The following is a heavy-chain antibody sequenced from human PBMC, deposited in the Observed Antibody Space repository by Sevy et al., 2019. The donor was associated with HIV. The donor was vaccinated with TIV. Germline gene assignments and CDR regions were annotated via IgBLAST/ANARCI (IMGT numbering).Heavy chain of an antibody. CDR2: IFYSGST. CDR1: GGSISSSSYY. CDR3: ARSMSYCSGGFCYSYALDI. J-gene: IGHJ3*02. D-gene: IGHD2-15*01. Sequence: SESLSLTCTVSGGSISSSSYYWGWIRQPPGKGLEWIGNIFYSGSTYDNPSLKSRVIISVDTSKNQFSLKLSSVTAADTAVYYCARSMSYCSGGFCYSYALDIWGHGTMVTVSS. V-gene: IGHV4-39*01.